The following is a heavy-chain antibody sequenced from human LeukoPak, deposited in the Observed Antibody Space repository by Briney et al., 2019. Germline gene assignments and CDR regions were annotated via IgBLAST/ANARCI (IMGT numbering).Heavy chain of an antibody. CDR2: IIPIFGTA. Sequence: AVKVSLKASGGTFSSYAISWVRQAPGQGLEWMGGIIPIFGTANYAQKFQGRVTITADESTSTAYMELSSLRSEDTAVYYCARGGLRFLGWLETEGWFDPWGQGTLVTVSS. J-gene: IGHJ5*02. D-gene: IGHD3-3*01. CDR3: ARGGLRFLGWLETEGWFDP. V-gene: IGHV1-69*13. CDR1: GGTFSSYA.